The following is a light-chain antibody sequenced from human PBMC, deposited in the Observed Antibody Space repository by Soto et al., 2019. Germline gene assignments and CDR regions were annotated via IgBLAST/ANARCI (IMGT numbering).Light chain of an antibody. CDR3: QSYDSSLNGYV. V-gene: IGLV1-40*01. Sequence: QSVLTQPPPVSWAPGQRGTISCTGSSSNIGGAYDVHWYQQLPGTAPKLLIYANNYRPSGVPDRFSGSKSGTSASLAITGLQAEDEADYYCQSYDSSLNGYVFGTGTKLTVL. CDR2: ANN. J-gene: IGLJ1*01. CDR1: SSNIGGAYD.